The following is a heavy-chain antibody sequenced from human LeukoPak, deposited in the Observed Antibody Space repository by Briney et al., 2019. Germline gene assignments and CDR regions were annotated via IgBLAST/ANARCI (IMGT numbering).Heavy chain of an antibody. CDR2: IWVDGSNK. Sequence: GASLRLSCAASGFTFSSYGMHWVRQAPGKGLEWVAVIWVDGSNKYYEDSVKGRFTISRDNSKNTLYLQMNSLRAEDTAVYYCVSRGNSGSYFGYWGQGTLVTVSS. CDR1: GFTFSSYG. D-gene: IGHD5-12*01. J-gene: IGHJ4*02. V-gene: IGHV3-33*01. CDR3: VSRGNSGSYFGY.